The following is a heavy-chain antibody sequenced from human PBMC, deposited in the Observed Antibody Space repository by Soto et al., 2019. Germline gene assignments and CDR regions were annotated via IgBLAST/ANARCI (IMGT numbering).Heavy chain of an antibody. J-gene: IGHJ4*02. V-gene: IGHV3-21*01. CDR1: GFTFSSYS. CDR2: INSSGSNI. Sequence: EMQVVQSGGGLVQPGGSLRLSCAASGFTFSSYSMNWVRQAPGKGLEWVSSINSSGSNIYYADSVKGRFTISRDNAKNSMYLQMNSLRAEDAAVYYCSRGWGHYYDSSGGWGQGTLVTVSS. CDR3: SRGWGHYYDSSGG. D-gene: IGHD3-22*01.